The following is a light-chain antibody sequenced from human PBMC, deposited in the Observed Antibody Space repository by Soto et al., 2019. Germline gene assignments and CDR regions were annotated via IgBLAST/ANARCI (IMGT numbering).Light chain of an antibody. Sequence: QSVLTQPPSVSGAPGQRVTISCTGSSSNIGAGYDVHWYQQLPGTAPKLLIYGNSNRPSGVPDRFSGSKSGTSASLAITGLQAEYEADYYCQSYDSSLNAVVFGGGTKLTVL. J-gene: IGLJ2*01. CDR1: SSNIGAGYD. CDR3: QSYDSSLNAVV. V-gene: IGLV1-40*01. CDR2: GNS.